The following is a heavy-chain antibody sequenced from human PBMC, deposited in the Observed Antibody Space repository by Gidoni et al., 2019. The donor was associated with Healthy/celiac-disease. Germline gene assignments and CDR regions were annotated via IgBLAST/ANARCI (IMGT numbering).Heavy chain of an antibody. J-gene: IGHJ6*03. CDR3: ARDVVGGSWPLGYYYYMDV. CDR2: ISSSSSTI. Sequence: EVQLVESGGGLVQPGGSLRLSCAASGFTFSSYSMNWVRQAPGKGLEWVSYISSSSSTIYYADSVKGRFTISRDNAKNSLYLQMNSLRAEDTAVYYCARDVVGGSWPLGYYYYMDVWGKGTTVTVSS. D-gene: IGHD2-15*01. V-gene: IGHV3-48*01. CDR1: GFTFSSYS.